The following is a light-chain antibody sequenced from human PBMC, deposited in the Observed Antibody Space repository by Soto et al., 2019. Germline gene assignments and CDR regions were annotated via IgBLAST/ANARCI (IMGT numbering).Light chain of an antibody. CDR2: KAS. J-gene: IGKJ1*01. CDR3: QQYNSYPWT. Sequence: DIQMTQSPSTLSASVGDRVTITCRASQSISNWLAWYQQKPGKAPKLLIYKASSLDRGVPSRFSGSGSGTEFTLTFSSLQPVDFATSCCQQYNSYPWTFGQGTKVEI. V-gene: IGKV1-5*03. CDR1: QSISNW.